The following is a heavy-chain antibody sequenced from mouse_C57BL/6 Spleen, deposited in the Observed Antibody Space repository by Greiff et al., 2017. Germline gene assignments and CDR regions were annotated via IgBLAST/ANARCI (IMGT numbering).Heavy chain of an antibody. CDR1: GYTFTSYW. D-gene: IGHD1-1*01. Sequence: QVQLQQPGAELVMPGASVKLSCKASGYTFTSYWMHWVKQRPGQGLEWIGEIDPSDSYTNYNQKFKGKSTLTVDKSSSTAYMQLSSLTSEDAAVYYCACGSSYGFAYWGQGTLVTVSA. CDR3: ACGSSYGFAY. J-gene: IGHJ3*01. V-gene: IGHV1-69*01. CDR2: IDPSDSYT.